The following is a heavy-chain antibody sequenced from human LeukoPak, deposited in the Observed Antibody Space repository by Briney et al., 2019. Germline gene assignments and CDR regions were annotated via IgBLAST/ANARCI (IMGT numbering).Heavy chain of an antibody. CDR2: INPSGGST. V-gene: IGHV1-46*01. J-gene: IGHJ4*02. CDR3: ARAISGYYFEY. D-gene: IGHD3-10*01. CDR1: GYTFTSYY. Sequence: ASVKVSCKASGYTFTSYYMHWVRQAPGQGLEWMGIINPSGGSTSYAQKFQGRVTMTTDTSTSTAYMELRSLRSDDTAVYYCARAISGYYFEYWGQGTLVTVSS.